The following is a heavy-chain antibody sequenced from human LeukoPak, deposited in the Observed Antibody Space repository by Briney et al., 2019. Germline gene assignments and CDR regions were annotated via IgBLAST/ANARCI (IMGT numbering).Heavy chain of an antibody. Sequence: GGSLRLSCAASGFTFSSYAMSWVRQAPGKGLEWVSAISGSGGSTYYADSVKGRFTISRDNSKNTLYLQMNSMRAEDTAVYYCAKGEGTYDYVWGSYPKPNPFDYWGQGTLVTVSS. J-gene: IGHJ4*02. V-gene: IGHV3-23*01. CDR1: GFTFSSYA. D-gene: IGHD3-16*02. CDR3: AKGEGTYDYVWGSYPKPNPFDY. CDR2: ISGSGGST.